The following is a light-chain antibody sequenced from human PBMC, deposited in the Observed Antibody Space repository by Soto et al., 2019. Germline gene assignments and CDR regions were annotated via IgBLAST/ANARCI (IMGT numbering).Light chain of an antibody. Sequence: SALTQPASVSGSPGQSIPISCTGTSSDVGRYHLVSWYQQHPGKAPKLMIYEGSKRPSGVSNRFSGSKSGNTASLTISGLQAEDEADYYCCSYAGSVVFGGGTQLTVL. J-gene: IGLJ2*01. V-gene: IGLV2-23*01. CDR3: CSYAGSVV. CDR2: EGS. CDR1: SSDVGRYHL.